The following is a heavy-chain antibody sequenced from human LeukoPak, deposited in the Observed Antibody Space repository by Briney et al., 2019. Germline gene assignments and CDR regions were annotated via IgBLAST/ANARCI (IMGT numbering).Heavy chain of an antibody. CDR3: ARDGLAVAGTYSDY. V-gene: IGHV1-69*04. D-gene: IGHD6-19*01. J-gene: IGHJ4*02. CDR2: IIPILGIA. Sequence: GASVTVSFRASGGTFIIYAISWVRQAPGQGLEWMGRIIPILGIANYAQKFQGRVTITADKSTSTAYMELSSLRSEDTAVYYCARDGLAVAGTYSDYWGQGTLVTVSS. CDR1: GGTFIIYA.